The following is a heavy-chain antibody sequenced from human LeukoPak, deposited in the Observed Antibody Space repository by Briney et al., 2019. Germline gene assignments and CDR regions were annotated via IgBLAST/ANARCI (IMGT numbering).Heavy chain of an antibody. J-gene: IGHJ4*02. Sequence: SETLSLTCTVSGGSISGYYWSWIRQPPGKGLEWIGYIYYSGSTNYNPSLKSRVTISIDTSKNQFSLKLSSVTAADTAVYYCGSSHMLQYCSRSTCGRDFDYWGQGTLVTVSS. CDR2: IYYSGST. CDR1: GGSISGYY. V-gene: IGHV4-59*01. D-gene: IGHD2-2*01. CDR3: GSSHMLQYCSRSTCGRDFDY.